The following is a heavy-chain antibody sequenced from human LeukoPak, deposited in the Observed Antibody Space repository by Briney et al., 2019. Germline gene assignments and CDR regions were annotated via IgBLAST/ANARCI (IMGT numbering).Heavy chain of an antibody. Sequence: GGSLRLSCAASGFTFSSYSMNWVRQAPGKGLEWVSSISSSSGYIYYADSVKGRFTTPRHNAKNSLYLQMNSLRAEGTAVYYCARVGGGGYNYEAFDIWGQGTMVTVSS. D-gene: IGHD5-24*01. CDR1: GFTFSSYS. CDR2: ISSSSGYI. V-gene: IGHV3-21*01. CDR3: ARVGGGGYNYEAFDI. J-gene: IGHJ3*02.